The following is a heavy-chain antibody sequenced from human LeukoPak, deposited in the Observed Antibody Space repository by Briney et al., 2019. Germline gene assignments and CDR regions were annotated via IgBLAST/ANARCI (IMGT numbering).Heavy chain of an antibody. CDR1: GFTFSSYA. J-gene: IGHJ4*02. V-gene: IGHV3-23*01. CDR3: ASLDDDGGY. CDR2: ISGGGGST. D-gene: IGHD3-16*01. Sequence: HPGGSLRLSCAASGFTFSSYAMSWVRQAPGKGLEWVSTISGGGGSTYYADSVKGRFTISRDNSKNTLSVQMDSLRAEDTALYFCASLDDDGGYWGQGTLVTVSS.